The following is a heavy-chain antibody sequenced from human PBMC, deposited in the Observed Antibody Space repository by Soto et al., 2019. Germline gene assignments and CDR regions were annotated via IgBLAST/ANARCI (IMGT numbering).Heavy chain of an antibody. Sequence: KPGGSLRLSCAASGFTFTRYSMNWVRQAPGKGLEWVSSISSTTNYIYYGDSMKGRFTISRDNAKNSLYLEMNSPRAEDTAVYYCARESEDLTSNFDYWGQGTLVTVSS. CDR2: ISSTTNYI. CDR1: GFTFTRYS. J-gene: IGHJ4*02. V-gene: IGHV3-21*06. CDR3: ARESEDLTSNFDY.